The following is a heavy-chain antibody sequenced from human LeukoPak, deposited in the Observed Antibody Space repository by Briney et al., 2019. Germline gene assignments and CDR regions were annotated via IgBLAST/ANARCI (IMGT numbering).Heavy chain of an antibody. D-gene: IGHD2-15*01. CDR3: ARDFWGVAAIQGASTVDY. CDR2: ISAYNGNT. CDR1: GYTFSSYD. V-gene: IGHV1-18*01. Sequence: ASVKVSCKASGYTFSSYDISWVRQAPGQGLEWMGWISAYNGNTNYAQKLQGRVTMTTDTSTSTVYMELSSLRSEDTAVYYCARDFWGVAAIQGASTVDYWGQGTLVTVSS. J-gene: IGHJ4*02.